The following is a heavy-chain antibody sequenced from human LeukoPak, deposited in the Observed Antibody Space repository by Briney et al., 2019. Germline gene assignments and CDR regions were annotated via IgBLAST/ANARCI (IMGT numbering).Heavy chain of an antibody. V-gene: IGHV3-23*01. Sequence: GGSLRLSCAASGFTVSSYGMTWVREAPGKGREWGSAFSATEGSAQYAESVKGRFTISRDNSKNSLYLQMNSLRDEDTAVYYCAKARIASAGTGAFDVWGQGTMVTVSS. J-gene: IGHJ3*01. CDR2: FSATEGSA. CDR1: GFTVSSYG. CDR3: AKARIASAGTGAFDV. D-gene: IGHD6-13*01.